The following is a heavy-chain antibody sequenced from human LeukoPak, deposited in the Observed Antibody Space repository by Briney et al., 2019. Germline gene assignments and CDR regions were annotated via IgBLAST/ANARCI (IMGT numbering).Heavy chain of an antibody. CDR2: IYPGDSDT. V-gene: IGHV5-51*01. CDR3: ARQGYDYVWGRHDAFAI. J-gene: IGHJ3*02. D-gene: IGHD3-16*01. Sequence: GESLKISCKGSGYNFTIYWIGWVRQMPGKGLEWMGIIYPGDSDTRYTPSFQGQVTISADKSISTAYLQWSSLKASDTAMYYCARQGYDYVWGRHDAFAIWGQGTMVTVSS. CDR1: GYNFTIYW.